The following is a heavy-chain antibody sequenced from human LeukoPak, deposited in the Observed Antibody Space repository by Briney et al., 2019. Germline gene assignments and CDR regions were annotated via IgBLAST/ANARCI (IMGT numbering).Heavy chain of an antibody. CDR1: GGTFSSYA. V-gene: IGHV1-69*13. D-gene: IGHD2-21*02. J-gene: IGHJ4*02. CDR2: IIPIFGTA. CDR3: ARTADSYCGGDCYTLDY. Sequence: SVTVSCTASGGTFSSYAISWVRQAPGQGLEWMGGIIPIFGTANYAQKFQGRVTITADESTSTAYMELSSLRSEDTAVYYCARTADSYCGGDCYTLDYWGQGTLVTVSS.